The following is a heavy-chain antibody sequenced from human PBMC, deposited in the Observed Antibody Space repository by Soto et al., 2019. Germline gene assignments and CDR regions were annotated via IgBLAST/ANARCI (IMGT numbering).Heavy chain of an antibody. CDR2: IYYSGST. CDR1: GGSISSSSYY. J-gene: IGHJ4*02. V-gene: IGHV4-39*07. Sequence: SETLSLTCTVSGGSISSSSYYWGWIRQPPGKGLEWIGSIYYSGSTNYNPSLKSRVTISVDTSRNQFSLKLSSVTAADTAVYYCARVHYDYVWGSFFDYWGQGTLVTVSS. CDR3: ARVHYDYVWGSFFDY. D-gene: IGHD3-16*01.